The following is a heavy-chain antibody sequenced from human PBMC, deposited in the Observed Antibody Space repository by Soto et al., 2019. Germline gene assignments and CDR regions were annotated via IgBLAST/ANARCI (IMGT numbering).Heavy chain of an antibody. CDR1: GFIFTNYA. D-gene: IGHD2-2*01. J-gene: IGHJ5*02. CDR2: INGGNGNT. V-gene: IGHV1-3*01. CDR3: ARDRYSCTSTSCYVGWFDP. Sequence: QVQLVQSGAEVKKPGASVKVSCTASGFIFTNYAIHWVRQAPGQSLERKGWINGGNGNTKYSQKFQGRVTIMRDTSAGTAYMELSSLRSEDTAVYYCARDRYSCTSTSCYVGWFDPWGQGTLVTVSS.